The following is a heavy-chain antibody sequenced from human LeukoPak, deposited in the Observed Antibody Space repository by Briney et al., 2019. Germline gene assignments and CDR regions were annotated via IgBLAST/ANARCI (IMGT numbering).Heavy chain of an antibody. V-gene: IGHV4-61*01. CDR3: ARGLERYFDWLPRNWFDP. D-gene: IGHD3-9*01. CDR1: GDSISSSSYY. CDR2: IYYSGST. J-gene: IGHJ5*02. Sequence: PSETLSLTCTVSGDSISSSSYYWSWIRQPPGKGLEWIGYIYYSGSTNYNPSLKSRVTISVDTSKNQFSLKLSSVTAADTAVYYCARGLERYFDWLPRNWFDPWGQGTLVTVSS.